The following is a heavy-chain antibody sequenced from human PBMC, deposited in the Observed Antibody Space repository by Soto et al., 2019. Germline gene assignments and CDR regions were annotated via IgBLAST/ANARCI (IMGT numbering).Heavy chain of an antibody. J-gene: IGHJ4*02. V-gene: IGHV4-59*01. CDR3: ARYSQAAYYYDSSGYYFFDY. D-gene: IGHD3-22*01. Sequence: SETLSLTCTVSGGSISSYYWSWIRQPPGKGLEWIGYIYYSGSTNYNPSLKSRVTISVDTSKNQFSLKLSSVTAADTAVYYCARYSQAAYYYDSSGYYFFDYWGQGTLVTVSS. CDR1: GGSISSYY. CDR2: IYYSGST.